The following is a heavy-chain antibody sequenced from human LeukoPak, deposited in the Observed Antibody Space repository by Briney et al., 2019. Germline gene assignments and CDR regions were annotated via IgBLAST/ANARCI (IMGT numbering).Heavy chain of an antibody. CDR2: ITGIGLHT. Sequence: GGSLRLSCEASGFIFSTYGMSWVRQAPGKGFEWVSSITGIGLHTYYADSVKGRFTISRDNSKNTVYLQMNSLQAEDTAVYYCAKAMRGPLIWGQGTLVTVSS. J-gene: IGHJ4*02. CDR3: AKAMRGPLI. V-gene: IGHV3-23*01. D-gene: IGHD3-10*01. CDR1: GFIFSTYG.